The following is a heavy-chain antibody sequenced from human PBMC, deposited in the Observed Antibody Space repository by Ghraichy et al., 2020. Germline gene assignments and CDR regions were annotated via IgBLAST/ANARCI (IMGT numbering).Heavy chain of an antibody. J-gene: IGHJ5*02. CDR2: IYTSGST. CDR1: GGSISSYY. CDR3: ARGVLRFLEGEDNWFDP. Sequence: SETLSLTCTVSGGSISSYYWSWIRQPAGKGLEWIGRIYTSGSTNYNPSLKSRVTMSVDTSKNQFSLKLSSVTAADTAVYYCARGVLRFLEGEDNWFDPWGQGTLVTVSS. V-gene: IGHV4-4*07. D-gene: IGHD3-3*01.